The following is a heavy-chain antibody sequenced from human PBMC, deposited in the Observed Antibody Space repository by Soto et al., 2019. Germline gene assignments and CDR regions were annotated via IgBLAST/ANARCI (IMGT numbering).Heavy chain of an antibody. J-gene: IGHJ4*02. CDR1: GGTFSSYA. D-gene: IGHD3-3*01. V-gene: IGHV1-69*01. CDR3: AGGITIFGVVSYYFDY. Sequence: QVQLVQSGAEVKRPGSSVKVSCKASGGTFSSYAISWVRQAPGQGLEWMGGIIPIFGTANYAQKFQGRVTITADESTSTAYMELSSLRSEDTAVYYCAGGITIFGVVSYYFDYSGQGTLVTVSS. CDR2: IIPIFGTA.